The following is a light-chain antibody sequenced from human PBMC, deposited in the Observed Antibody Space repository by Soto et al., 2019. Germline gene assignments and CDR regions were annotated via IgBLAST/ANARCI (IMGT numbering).Light chain of an antibody. CDR2: GAS. J-gene: IGKJ5*01. V-gene: IGKV3-20*01. CDR3: QQYGNTPGIT. CDR1: QSVSSSY. Sequence: EIVLTQSPGTLSLSPGERATLSCRASQSVSSSYLAWYQQKRSQAPRLLIYGASSRATGIPDRFSGSGSGTDFTLNITRLEPEDFAVDYCQQYGNTPGITFGQGTRLEIK.